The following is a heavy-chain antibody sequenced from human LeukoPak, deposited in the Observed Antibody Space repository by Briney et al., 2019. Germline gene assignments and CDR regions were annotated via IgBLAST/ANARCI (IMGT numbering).Heavy chain of an antibody. Sequence: SVKVSCKASGGTFSSYAISWVRQAPGQGLEWMGRIIPIFGIANYAQKFQGRVTITADKSTSTAYMELSSLRSEDTAVYYCVHIAVVPAAIGDYYYYGMDVWGQGTTVTVSS. CDR3: VHIAVVPAAIGDYYYYGMDV. V-gene: IGHV1-69*04. CDR2: IIPIFGIA. J-gene: IGHJ6*02. CDR1: GGTFSSYA. D-gene: IGHD2-2*01.